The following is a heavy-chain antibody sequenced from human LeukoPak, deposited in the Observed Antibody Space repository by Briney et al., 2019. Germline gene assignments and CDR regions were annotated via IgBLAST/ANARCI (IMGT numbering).Heavy chain of an antibody. CDR2: ISGSGGST. J-gene: IGHJ6*02. CDR1: GFTFSRYA. D-gene: IGHD3-10*01. Sequence: GGSLRLSCAASGFTFSRYAMSWVRQAPGKGLEWVSAISGSGGSTYYADSVKGRFTISRDNSKNTLYLQMNSLRAEDTAVYYCAKDRRPSYYGSGSYWNSMDVWGQGTTVTVSS. V-gene: IGHV3-23*01. CDR3: AKDRRPSYYGSGSYWNSMDV.